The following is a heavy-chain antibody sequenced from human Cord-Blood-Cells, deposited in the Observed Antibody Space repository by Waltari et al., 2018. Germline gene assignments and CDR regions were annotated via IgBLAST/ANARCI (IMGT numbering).Heavy chain of an antibody. J-gene: IGHJ6*02. D-gene: IGHD2-15*01. CDR2: INTNTGNP. Sequence: QVQLVQSGSELKKPGASVKVSCKASGYTFTSYAMNWVRQAPGQGLEWMGWINTNTGNPTYAQGFTGRFVFSLDTSGSTAYLQISSLKAEDTAVYYGARPPYCSGGSCYYYYGMDVWGQGTTVTVSS. CDR3: ARPPYCSGGSCYYYYGMDV. V-gene: IGHV7-4-1*02. CDR1: GYTFTSYA.